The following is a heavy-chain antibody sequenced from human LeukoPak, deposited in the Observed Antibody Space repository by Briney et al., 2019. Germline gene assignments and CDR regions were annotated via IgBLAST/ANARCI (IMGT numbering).Heavy chain of an antibody. Sequence: GGSLRLSCAASGFTFSSYGMHWVRQAPGKGLEWVAFIRYDGSNKYYADSVKGRFTISRDNSKNTLYLQMNSLRAEDTAVYYCAQDRADFWSGYAVDYWGQGTLVTVSS. CDR2: IRYDGSNK. CDR1: GFTFSSYG. D-gene: IGHD3-3*01. CDR3: AQDRADFWSGYAVDY. V-gene: IGHV3-30*02. J-gene: IGHJ4*02.